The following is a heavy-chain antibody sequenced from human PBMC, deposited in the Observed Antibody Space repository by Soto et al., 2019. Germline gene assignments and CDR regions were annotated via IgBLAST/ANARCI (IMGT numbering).Heavy chain of an antibody. V-gene: IGHV1-18*01. Sequence: ASVKVSCKASGYTFTSYGISWVRQAPGQGLEWMGWISAYTGKTNYAQKLQGRVTMTTDTSTSTAYMEVRSLRSDDTAVYYCARDLDSGSYYFDYWGQGTLVTVSS. J-gene: IGHJ4*02. CDR3: ARDLDSGSYYFDY. CDR2: ISAYTGKT. CDR1: GYTFTSYG. D-gene: IGHD1-26*01.